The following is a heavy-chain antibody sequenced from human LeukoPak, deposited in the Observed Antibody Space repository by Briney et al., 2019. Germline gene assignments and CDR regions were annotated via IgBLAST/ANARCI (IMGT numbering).Heavy chain of an antibody. J-gene: IGHJ4*02. D-gene: IGHD6-19*01. Sequence: GASVKVSCKTSGYSENFYGITWVRQVAGQGLEWMGWISAQHGQTEYAPNSQDRVTMTTDTYTNTAYMELRSLRSDDTAVYYCARDEDGYSSGWYYFDYWGQGTLVTVSS. CDR3: ARDEDGYSSGWYYFDY. V-gene: IGHV1-18*01. CDR1: GYSENFYG. CDR2: ISAQHGQT.